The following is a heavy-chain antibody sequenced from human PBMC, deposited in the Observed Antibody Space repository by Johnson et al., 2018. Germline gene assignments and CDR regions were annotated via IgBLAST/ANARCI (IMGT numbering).Heavy chain of an antibody. CDR1: GFTFSSYS. CDR2: ISSSGSTI. Sequence: EVQLVESGGGLIQPGGSXRLSCAASGFTFSSYSMNWVRQAPGKGREWVSYISSSGSTIYYADSVKGRFTIASDNAKNALHLQSNSLRAEDTAVYYCARAKGVYGGYSYGRGLYYYYYMDVWGKGTTVTVSS. J-gene: IGHJ6*03. D-gene: IGHD5-18*01. V-gene: IGHV3-48*04. CDR3: ARAKGVYGGYSYGRGLYYYYYMDV.